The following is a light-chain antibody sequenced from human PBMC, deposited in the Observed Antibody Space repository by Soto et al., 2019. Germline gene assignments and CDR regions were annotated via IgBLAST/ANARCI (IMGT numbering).Light chain of an antibody. Sequence: QSALAHPGSVSWSPGHSITISCTGTTSDVGNYNYVSWFQQHPGKPPKLMIYEVTNRPSGVSNRFSGSKAGITASLTISGLQAEEEADHYCSSYTTNTNLVFGTGTKVTVL. CDR3: SSYTTNTNLV. J-gene: IGLJ1*01. CDR2: EVT. V-gene: IGLV2-14*01. CDR1: TSDVGNYNY.